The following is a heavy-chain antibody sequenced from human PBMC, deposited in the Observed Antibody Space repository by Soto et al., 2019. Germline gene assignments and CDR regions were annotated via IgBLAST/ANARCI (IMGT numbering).Heavy chain of an antibody. V-gene: IGHV5-51*01. CDR2: IYPGDSDT. J-gene: IGHJ3*02. CDR1: GYSFTSYW. Sequence: PGESLKISCKGSGYSFTSYWIGWVRQMPGKGLEWMGIIYPGDSDTRYSPSFQGQVTISADKSISTAYLQWSSLKASDTAMYYCARPGEEYCGGECYSYDAFDIWGQGTMVTVSS. D-gene: IGHD2-21*01. CDR3: ARPGEEYCGGECYSYDAFDI.